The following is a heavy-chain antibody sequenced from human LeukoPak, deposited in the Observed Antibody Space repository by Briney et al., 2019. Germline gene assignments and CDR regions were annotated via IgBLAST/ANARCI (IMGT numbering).Heavy chain of an antibody. J-gene: IGHJ4*02. CDR1: GFTFSSYA. Sequence: GGSLRLSCAASGFTFSSYAMSWVRQAPGKGLEWVAVISYDGSNKFYADSVKGRFTISRDNSKNTLYLQMDSLRTEDTAVYYCARGSPPDYWGQGTLVTVSS. CDR2: ISYDGSNK. CDR3: ARGSPPDY. V-gene: IGHV3-30-3*01.